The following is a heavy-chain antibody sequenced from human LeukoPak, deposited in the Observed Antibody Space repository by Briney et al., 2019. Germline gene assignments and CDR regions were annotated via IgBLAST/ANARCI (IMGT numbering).Heavy chain of an antibody. J-gene: IGHJ5*02. CDR1: GGTFSSYA. CDR2: IIPIFGTA. Sequence: SVKVSCKASGGTFSSYAISWVRQAPGQGVEWMGGIIPIFGTANYAQKFQRRVTITADESMSTAYMELSSLRSEDTAVYYCARDIAAAGTSEWLDPWGQGTLVTVSS. CDR3: ARDIAAAGTSEWLDP. D-gene: IGHD6-13*01. V-gene: IGHV1-69*13.